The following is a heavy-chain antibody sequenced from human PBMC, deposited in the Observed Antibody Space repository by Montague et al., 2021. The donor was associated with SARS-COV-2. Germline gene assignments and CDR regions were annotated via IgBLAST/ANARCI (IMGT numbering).Heavy chain of an antibody. D-gene: IGHD4-11*01. V-gene: IGHV4-59*08. Sequence: SETLSLTCTVSGASINNYYWSWIRQPPGRGRGWTGYSCYIGSTEYSPSLECRVTMSIDTSKNQFSLRLNSVTAADTASYFCARTTSFYLASTYYYVMDVWGHGTPVTVSS. CDR1: GASINNYY. CDR3: ARTTSFYLASTYYYVMDV. J-gene: IGHJ6*02. CDR2: SCYIGST.